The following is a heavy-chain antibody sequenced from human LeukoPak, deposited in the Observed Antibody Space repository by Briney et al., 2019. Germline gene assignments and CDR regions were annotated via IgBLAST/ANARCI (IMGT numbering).Heavy chain of an antibody. CDR3: ARDWGYDFWSGHDAFDI. V-gene: IGHV3-21*01. CDR1: GFTFSSYS. Sequence: GGSLRLSCAASGFTFSSYSMNWVRQAPGKGLEWVSSISSSSSYIYYADSVKGRFTISRDNAKNSLYLQMNSLRAEDTAVYYCARDWGYDFWSGHDAFDIWGQGTMVTVSS. CDR2: ISSSSSYI. D-gene: IGHD3-3*01. J-gene: IGHJ3*02.